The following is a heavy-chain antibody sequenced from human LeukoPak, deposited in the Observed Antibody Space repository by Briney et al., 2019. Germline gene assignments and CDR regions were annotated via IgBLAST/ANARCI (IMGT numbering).Heavy chain of an antibody. Sequence: SETLSLTRTVSGGSISSGSYYWSWIRQPAGKGLEWIGRIYTSGSTNYNPSLKSRVTISVDTSKNQFSLKLSSVTAADTAVYYCEIDFALWGQGTLVTVSS. CDR1: GGSISSGSYY. CDR2: IYTSGST. V-gene: IGHV4-61*02. J-gene: IGHJ5*02. CDR3: EIDFAL.